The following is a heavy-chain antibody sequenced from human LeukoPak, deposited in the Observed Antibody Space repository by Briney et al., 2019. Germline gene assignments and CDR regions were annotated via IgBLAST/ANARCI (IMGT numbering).Heavy chain of an antibody. CDR3: ARGSGSGGTFDC. V-gene: IGHV3-21*01. Sequence: GGSLRLSCAASGFTFSSYSMNWVRQAPGKGLEWVSSISSSSSYIYYADSVKGRFTISRDNAKNSLYLQMNSLRAEDTAVYYCARGSGSGGTFDCWGQGTLVTVSS. CDR1: GFTFSSYS. D-gene: IGHD3-3*01. J-gene: IGHJ4*02. CDR2: ISSSSSYI.